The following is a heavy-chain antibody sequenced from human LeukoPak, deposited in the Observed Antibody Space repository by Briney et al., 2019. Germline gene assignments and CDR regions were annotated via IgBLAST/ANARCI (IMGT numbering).Heavy chain of an antibody. CDR1: GGSINNYH. CDR3: ARHSRDYYITFDF. D-gene: IGHD3-22*01. Sequence: PSETLSLTCTVSGGSINNYHWSWIRQPPGKGLEWIGYIYYSGSTNYNPSLKSRVTISVDTSKNQFSLKLRSVTAADTAVYYCARHSRDYYITFDFWGQGTLVTVSS. J-gene: IGHJ4*02. V-gene: IGHV4-59*01. CDR2: IYYSGST.